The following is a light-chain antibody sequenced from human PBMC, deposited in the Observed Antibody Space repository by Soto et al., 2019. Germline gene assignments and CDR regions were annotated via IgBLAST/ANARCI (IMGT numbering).Light chain of an antibody. CDR2: DVS. CDR1: SSDAGGYNY. V-gene: IGLV2-14*01. J-gene: IGLJ1*01. CDR3: SSYTSSSTRLLV. Sequence: QSELTQPASVSGVSVQVITISCTVTSSDAGGYNYVSWYQQHPRKAPKLMIYDVSNRPSGVSNRFSGSKSGNTASLTISGLQAEDEADYYCSSYTSSSTRLLVFGTGTKVTVL.